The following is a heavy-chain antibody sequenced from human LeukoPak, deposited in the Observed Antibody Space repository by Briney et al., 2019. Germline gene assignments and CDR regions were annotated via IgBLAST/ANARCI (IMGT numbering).Heavy chain of an antibody. CDR1: GGSFSGYY. Sequence: PSETLSLTCAVYGGSFSGYYWSWIRQPPGKGLEWIGEINHSGSTNYNPSLKSRVTISVDTSKNQFSLKLSSVTAADTAVYYCARVLRGGPYGSNSYFPYYFDYWGQGTLVTVSS. V-gene: IGHV4-34*01. J-gene: IGHJ4*02. CDR2: INHSGST. CDR3: ARVLRGGPYGSNSYFPYYFDY. D-gene: IGHD3-10*01.